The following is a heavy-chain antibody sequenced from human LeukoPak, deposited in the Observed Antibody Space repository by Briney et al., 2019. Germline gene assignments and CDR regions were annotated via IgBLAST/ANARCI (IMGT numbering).Heavy chain of an antibody. CDR2: IGTSGDRT. Sequence: GGSLRLSCSASGFTLSSSAMGCVRRAPGKGLEWVSAIGTSGDRTFYADSVKGRFTISRDNSKNTLYLQMNSLRAEDTAVYYCARDRPYFDYWGQGTLVTVSS. J-gene: IGHJ4*02. V-gene: IGHV3-23*01. CDR1: GFTLSSSA. CDR3: ARDRPYFDY.